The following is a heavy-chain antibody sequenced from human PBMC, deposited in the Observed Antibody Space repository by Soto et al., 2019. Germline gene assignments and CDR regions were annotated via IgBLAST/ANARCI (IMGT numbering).Heavy chain of an antibody. CDR1: GGSISSGGYS. V-gene: IGHV4-30-2*01. Sequence: SETLSLTCAVSGGSISSGGYSWSWIRQPPGKGLEWIGYSYHSGSTYYNPSLKSRVTISVDRSKNQFSLKLSSVTAADTAVYYCASVPGPWGQGTLVTVSS. CDR3: ASVPGP. J-gene: IGHJ5*02. CDR2: SYHSGST. D-gene: IGHD2-2*01.